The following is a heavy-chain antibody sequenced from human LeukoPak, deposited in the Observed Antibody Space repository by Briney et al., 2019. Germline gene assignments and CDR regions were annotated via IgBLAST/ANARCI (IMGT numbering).Heavy chain of an antibody. CDR1: GGSISSGDYY. D-gene: IGHD6-13*01. V-gene: IGHV4-30-2*01. CDR3: ARTAGTGELSVLIP. CDR2: IYHSGST. J-gene: IGHJ5*02. Sequence: SQTLSLTCTVSGGSISSGDYYWSWIRQPPGKGLEWIGYIYHSGSTYYNPSLKSRVTISVDRSKNQFSLKLSSVTAADTAVYYCARTAGTGELSVLIPWGQGTLVTVSS.